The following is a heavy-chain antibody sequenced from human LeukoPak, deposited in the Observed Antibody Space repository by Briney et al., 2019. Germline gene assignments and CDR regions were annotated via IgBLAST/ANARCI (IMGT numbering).Heavy chain of an antibody. CDR3: ARGKDDSSGYYPSDY. CDR2: ISNDSRYI. J-gene: IGHJ4*02. Sequence: GGSLRLSCIASGFTLSRYIMNWVRQAPGKGLEWVASISNDSRYIYYSDSVKGRFTISRDNAKNSLYLQMNSLRAEDTAVYYCARGKDDSSGYYPSDYWGQGTLVTVSS. CDR1: GFTLSRYI. V-gene: IGHV3-21*01. D-gene: IGHD3-22*01.